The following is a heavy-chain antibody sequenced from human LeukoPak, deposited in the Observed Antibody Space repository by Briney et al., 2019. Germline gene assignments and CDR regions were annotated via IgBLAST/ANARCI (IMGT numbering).Heavy chain of an antibody. D-gene: IGHD3-10*01. V-gene: IGHV4-4*07. CDR2: IYISGST. J-gene: IGHJ4*02. Sequence: SETLSLTCTVSGGSISNYYWSWVRQPAGKGLEWIGRIYISGSTNYNPSPKSRVTISVDKSKNQFSLKLSSVTAADTAVYYCARFPGSGFYLDYWGQGTLVTVSS. CDR3: ARFPGSGFYLDY. CDR1: GGSISNYY.